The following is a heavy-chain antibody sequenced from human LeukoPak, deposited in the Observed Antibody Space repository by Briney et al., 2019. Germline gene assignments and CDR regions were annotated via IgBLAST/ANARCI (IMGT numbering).Heavy chain of an antibody. V-gene: IGHV4-59*01. CDR1: GGSISSYY. Sequence: SETLSLTCTVSGGSISSYYWSWIRQPPGKGLEWIGYIYYSGSTNHNPSLKSRVTISVDTSKNQLSLKVSSVTAADTAVYYCARDNRGVYFDYWGQGTLV. J-gene: IGHJ4*02. D-gene: IGHD3-10*01. CDR2: IYYSGST. CDR3: ARDNRGVYFDY.